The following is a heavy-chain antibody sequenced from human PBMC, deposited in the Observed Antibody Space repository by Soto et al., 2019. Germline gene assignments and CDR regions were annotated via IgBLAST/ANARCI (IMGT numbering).Heavy chain of an antibody. J-gene: IGHJ4*02. Sequence: GGSLRLSCAASGFTFSNAWMNWVRQAPGKGLEWVGRIKSKTDGGTTDYAAPVKGRFTISRDDSKNTLYLQMNSLKTEDTAVYYCTTDILWFGEFSFDYWGQGTLVTVSS. D-gene: IGHD3-10*01. CDR1: GFTFSNAW. CDR3: TTDILWFGEFSFDY. CDR2: IKSKTDGGTT. V-gene: IGHV3-15*07.